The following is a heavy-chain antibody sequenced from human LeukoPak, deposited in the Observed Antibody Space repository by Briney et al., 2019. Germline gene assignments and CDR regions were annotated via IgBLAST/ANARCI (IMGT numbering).Heavy chain of an antibody. CDR3: ARADVDIVTYFDY. V-gene: IGHV3-21*01. Sequence: GGSLRLSCAASGFTFSSYSMNWVRQAPGKGLGWVSSISSSSSGSRYIYYADSVRGRFTISRDNAKNSLYLQMNSLRAEDTAVYYCARADVDIVTYFDYWGQGTLVTVSS. CDR1: GFTFSSYS. J-gene: IGHJ4*02. CDR2: ISSSSSGSRYI. D-gene: IGHD5-12*01.